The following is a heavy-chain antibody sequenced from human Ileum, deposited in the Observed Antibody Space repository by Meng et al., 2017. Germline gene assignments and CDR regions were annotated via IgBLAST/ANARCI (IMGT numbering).Heavy chain of an antibody. CDR3: ACDRSLPWFCF. Sequence: SETLSLTCTVSGASIISRSFYCGWIRQPPGKGLEWIGTIYYSGVTYYNPSLKSRVVISLDTPKNLFSLKVTSMTAADTAIYYCACDRSLPWFCFWGQG. CDR1: GASIISRSFY. CDR2: IYYSGVT. J-gene: IGHJ5*01. V-gene: IGHV4-39*07. D-gene: IGHD5/OR15-5a*01.